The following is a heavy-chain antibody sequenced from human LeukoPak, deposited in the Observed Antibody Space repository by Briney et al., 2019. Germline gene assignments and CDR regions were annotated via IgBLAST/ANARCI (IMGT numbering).Heavy chain of an antibody. CDR2: TSSSDAGT. J-gene: IGHJ4*02. CDR3: AKAPVTSCRGAYCYPFDS. D-gene: IGHD2-21*01. V-gene: IGHV3-23*01. CDR1: GFTFTNNF. Sequence: GGSLRLSCAASGFTFTNNFMSWVRQVPGKGLEWVAATSSSDAGTYHADSVRGRFTISRDNSKNTLYLQMNSLRAEDAAVYFCAKAPVTSCRGAYCYPFDSWGQGTLVTVSS.